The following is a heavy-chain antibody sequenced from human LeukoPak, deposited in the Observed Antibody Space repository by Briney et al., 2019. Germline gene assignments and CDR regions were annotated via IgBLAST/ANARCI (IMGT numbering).Heavy chain of an antibody. CDR1: GFTFSTYS. CDR2: ISSSGSTI. J-gene: IGHJ4*02. Sequence: GGSLGLSCSASGFTFSTYSMNWVRQAPGKGLEWVSYISSSGSTIYYADSVKGRFTISRDNAKNSLYLQMNSLRAEDTAVYYCAREWDTGYCSGGSCYSGLDYWGQGTLVTVSS. V-gene: IGHV3-48*04. CDR3: AREWDTGYCSGGSCYSGLDY. D-gene: IGHD2-15*01.